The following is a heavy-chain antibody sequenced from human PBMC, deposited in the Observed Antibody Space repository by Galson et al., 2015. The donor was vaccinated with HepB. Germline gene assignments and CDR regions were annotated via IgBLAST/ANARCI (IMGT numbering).Heavy chain of an antibody. V-gene: IGHV1-69*04. CDR2: IIPILGIA. D-gene: IGHD5-24*01. CDR3: ARDRLGSGWLPFDY. J-gene: IGHJ4*02. CDR1: GGTFSSNT. Sequence: SVKVSCKASGGTFSSNTFSWVRQAPGQGLEWMGRIIPILGIANYAQNFQGRLTITADKSTSTADKSTSTAYMELSSLRSEDTAVYYCARDRLGSGWLPFDYWGQGTLVSVSS.